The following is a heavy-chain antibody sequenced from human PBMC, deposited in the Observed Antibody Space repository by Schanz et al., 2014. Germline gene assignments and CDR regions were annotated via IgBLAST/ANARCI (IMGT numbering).Heavy chain of an antibody. Sequence: EVQLLESGGGFVQPGGSLRLSCVASGVTFSSYAMSWVRQASGKGLEWVSYISSSSSTIYYADSVKGRFTISRDNAKNSLYLQMNSLRAEDTGVYYCARGREVVAKIFDVWGQGTMVTVSS. CDR3: ARGREVVAKIFDV. D-gene: IGHD3-22*01. CDR2: ISSSSSTI. V-gene: IGHV3-48*01. J-gene: IGHJ3*01. CDR1: GVTFSSYA.